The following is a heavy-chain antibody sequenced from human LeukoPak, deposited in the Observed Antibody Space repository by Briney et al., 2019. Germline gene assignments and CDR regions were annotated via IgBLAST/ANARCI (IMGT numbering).Heavy chain of an antibody. CDR3: AKDSYYYGSGSYQDY. Sequence: PGGSLRLSCAASGFTFSSYGMHWVRQAPGKGLEWVAFISYDGSNKYYADSVKGRFTISRDNSKNTLYLQMNSLRAEDTAVYYCAKDSYYYGSGSYQDYWGQGTLVTVSS. D-gene: IGHD3-10*01. CDR2: ISYDGSNK. J-gene: IGHJ4*02. V-gene: IGHV3-30*02. CDR1: GFTFSSYG.